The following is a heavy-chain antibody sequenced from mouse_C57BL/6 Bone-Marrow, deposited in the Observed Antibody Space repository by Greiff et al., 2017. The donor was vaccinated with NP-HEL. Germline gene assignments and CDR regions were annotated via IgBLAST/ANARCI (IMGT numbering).Heavy chain of an antibody. V-gene: IGHV1-59*01. CDR2: IDPSDSYT. CDR1: GYTFTSYW. J-gene: IGHJ2*01. CDR3: ARRNWYFDY. D-gene: IGHD4-1*01. Sequence: VQLQQSGAELVRPGTSVKLSCKASGYTFTSYWMHWVKQRPGQGLEWIGVIDPSDSYTNYNQKFKGKATLTVDTSSSTAYMHLSSLTSEDSAVYYCARRNWYFDYWGQGTTLTVSS.